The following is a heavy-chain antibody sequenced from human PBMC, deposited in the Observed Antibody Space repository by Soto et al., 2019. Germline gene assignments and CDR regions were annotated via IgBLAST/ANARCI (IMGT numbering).Heavy chain of an antibody. Sequence: GGSLRLSCAASGFTSMNYGVSWVRQAPGKGPEWVSGVSGSGESTYYADSMKGRFTISRDNFENTVYLQIHSLRPEDTAIYYCAKASVTTTEDLVGYFFDYWGRGTLVTVSS. V-gene: IGHV3-23*01. J-gene: IGHJ4*02. CDR3: AKASVTTTEDLVGYFFDY. CDR1: GFTSMNYG. CDR2: VSGSGEST. D-gene: IGHD4-17*01.